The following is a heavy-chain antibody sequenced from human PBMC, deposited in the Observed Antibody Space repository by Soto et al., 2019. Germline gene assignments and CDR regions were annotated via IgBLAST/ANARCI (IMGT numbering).Heavy chain of an antibody. J-gene: IGHJ3*02. CDR3: ASRQYRSSLDAFDM. D-gene: IGHD6-13*01. Sequence: EVQLVQSGAEVKKPGESLKISCEASGYSFTSNWIGWVRLMPGKGLEWMGSSYPGDSDTRYSPSFQGQVTISADKSISTAYLQWSSLKASVTGMYYCASRQYRSSLDAFDMWGQGTMVTVSS. CDR2: SYPGDSDT. CDR1: GYSFTSNW. V-gene: IGHV5-51*03.